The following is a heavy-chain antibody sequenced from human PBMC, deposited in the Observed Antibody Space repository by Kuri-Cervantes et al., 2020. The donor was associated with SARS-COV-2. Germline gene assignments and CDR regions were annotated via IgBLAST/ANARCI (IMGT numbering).Heavy chain of an antibody. V-gene: IGHV3-11*06. J-gene: IGHJ2*01. CDR1: GFTFSDYY. CDR3: ARESRDAYNLGSFDL. D-gene: IGHD5-24*01. CDR2: ISSSSSYT. Sequence: GGSLRLSCAASGFTFSDYYMSWIRQAPGKGLEWVSYISSSSSYTNYADSVKGRFTISRDNAKNSLYLQMNSLRDEDTAVYYCARESRDAYNLGSFDLWGRGTLVTVSS.